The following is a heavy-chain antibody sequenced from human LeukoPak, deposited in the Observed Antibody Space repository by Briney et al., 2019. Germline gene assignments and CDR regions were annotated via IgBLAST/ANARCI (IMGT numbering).Heavy chain of an antibody. V-gene: IGHV4-59*01. Sequence: PSETLSLTCTVSGGSISSYYWSWIRQPPGKGLEWIGYIYYSGSTNYNPSLKSRVTISVDTSKNQFSLKLSSVTAADTAVYYCARKRGVRGSYYYYVDVWGKGTTVTISS. D-gene: IGHD3-10*01. CDR2: IYYSGST. CDR3: ARKRGVRGSYYYYVDV. J-gene: IGHJ6*03. CDR1: GGSISSYY.